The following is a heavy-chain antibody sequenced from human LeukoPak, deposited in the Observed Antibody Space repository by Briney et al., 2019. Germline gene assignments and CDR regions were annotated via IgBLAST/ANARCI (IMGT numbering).Heavy chain of an antibody. V-gene: IGHV3-53*05. CDR2: IYSGGST. J-gene: IGHJ4*02. CDR3: ARGPGDSVYCSGGSCYSEGLGYFDY. CDR1: GFTVSSNY. Sequence: PGGSLRLSCAASGFTVSSNYMSWVRQAPGKGLEWVSVIYSGGSTYYADSVKGRFTISRDNSKNTLYLQMNSLRAEDTAVYYCARGPGDSVYCSGGSCYSEGLGYFDYWGQGTLVTVSS. D-gene: IGHD2-15*01.